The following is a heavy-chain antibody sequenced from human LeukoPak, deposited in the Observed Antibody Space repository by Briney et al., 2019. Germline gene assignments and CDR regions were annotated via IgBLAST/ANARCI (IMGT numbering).Heavy chain of an antibody. CDR1: GFTFSSYS. D-gene: IGHD5-24*01. V-gene: IGHV3-21*01. J-gene: IGHJ4*02. CDR3: ARDGARRDGYNVFDY. Sequence: PGGSLRLSCAASGFTFSSYSMNWVRQAPGKGLEWVSSISSSSSYIYYADSVKGRFTISRDNAKNSLYLQMNSLRAEDTAVYYCARDGARRDGYNVFDYWGQGTLVTVSS. CDR2: ISSSSSYI.